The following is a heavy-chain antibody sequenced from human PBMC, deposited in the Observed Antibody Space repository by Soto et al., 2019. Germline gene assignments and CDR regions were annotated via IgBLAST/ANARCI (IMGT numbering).Heavy chain of an antibody. Sequence: SETLSLTCTVSGGSISSSSYYWGWIRQPPGKGLEWIGSIYYSGSTYYNPSLKSRVTISVDTSKNQFSLKLSSVTAADTAVYYCARMGPGLQYCGGDCYLGWFDPWGQGTLVTVSS. CDR3: ARMGPGLQYCGGDCYLGWFDP. J-gene: IGHJ5*02. V-gene: IGHV4-39*01. D-gene: IGHD2-21*01. CDR2: IYYSGST. CDR1: GGSISSSSYY.